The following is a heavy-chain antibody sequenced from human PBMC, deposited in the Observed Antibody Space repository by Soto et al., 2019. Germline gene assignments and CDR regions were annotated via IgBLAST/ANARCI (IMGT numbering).Heavy chain of an antibody. CDR1: GGSISSGGYY. Sequence: QVQLQESGPGLVKPSQTLSLTCTVSGGSISSGGYYWSWIRQHPGKGLEWIGYIYYSGSTYYNPSLDGRCTISVDTSKNQFSLKLSSVTAADTAVYYCARVGGINWFDPWGQGTLVTVSS. V-gene: IGHV4-31*03. CDR3: ARVGGINWFDP. J-gene: IGHJ5*02. CDR2: IYYSGST. D-gene: IGHD3-16*01.